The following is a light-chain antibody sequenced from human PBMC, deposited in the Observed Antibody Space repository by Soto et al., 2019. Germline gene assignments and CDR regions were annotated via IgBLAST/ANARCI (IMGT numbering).Light chain of an antibody. J-gene: IGKJ4*01. CDR3: QQLHSYPST. V-gene: IGKV1-9*01. CDR1: QGIDRF. Sequence: IQLTQFPFSLAASVGGRVTIACRASQGIDRFLAWYQEKTGNTPKLLIYAAFPLPNGVPSRLSGSGSATDFTLTNSSLQPEDFATYYCQQLHSYPSTFGGGTKVDIK. CDR2: AAF.